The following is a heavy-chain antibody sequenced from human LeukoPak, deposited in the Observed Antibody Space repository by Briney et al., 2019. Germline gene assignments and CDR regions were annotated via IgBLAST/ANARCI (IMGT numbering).Heavy chain of an antibody. CDR1: GYTFSGFY. J-gene: IGHJ2*01. D-gene: IGHD7-27*01. V-gene: IGHV1-2*02. CDR3: AIQPWGSGNNWYFDL. CDR2: ISPNSGGT. Sequence: GASVKVSCKPSGYTFSGFYIHWVRQAPGQGLEWMAWISPNSGGTDYAQRFQGRVTMTRDTSISTAYMKLSSLRSDDTAVYYCAIQPWGSGNNWYFDLWGRGTLVTVSS.